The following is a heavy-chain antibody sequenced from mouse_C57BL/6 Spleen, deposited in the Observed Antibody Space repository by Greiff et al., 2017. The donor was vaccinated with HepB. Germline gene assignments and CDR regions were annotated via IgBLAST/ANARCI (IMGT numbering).Heavy chain of an antibody. Sequence: DVQLVESGGGLVKPGGSLKLSCAASGFTFSDYGMHWVRQAPEKGLEWVAYISSGSSTIYYADTVKGRFTISRDNAKNTLFLQMTSLRSEDTAMYYCARESNNAMDYWGQGTSVTVSS. CDR3: ARESNNAMDY. CDR2: ISSGSSTI. V-gene: IGHV5-17*01. CDR1: GFTFSDYG. D-gene: IGHD2-5*01. J-gene: IGHJ4*01.